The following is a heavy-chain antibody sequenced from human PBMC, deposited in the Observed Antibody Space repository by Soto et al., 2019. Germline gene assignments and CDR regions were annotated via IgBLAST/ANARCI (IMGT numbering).Heavy chain of an antibody. Sequence: SETLSLTCSVSGDSISSDYWSWIRQPPGKGLEWIGYIYYSGSTHYNPSFKSRVTISVDPPKNQFSLKLTSVTAADTAGDYCGRGVVSIGSWGQGTRVTVVS. V-gene: IGHV4-59*01. CDR3: GRGVVSIGS. CDR2: IYYSGST. J-gene: IGHJ4*02. CDR1: GDSISSDY. D-gene: IGHD2-21*01.